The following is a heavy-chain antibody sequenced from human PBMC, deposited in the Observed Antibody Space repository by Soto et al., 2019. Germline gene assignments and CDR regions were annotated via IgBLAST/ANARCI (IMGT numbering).Heavy chain of an antibody. CDR1: GGSFSGYY. CDR2: INHSGST. J-gene: IGHJ6*02. D-gene: IGHD1-7*01. V-gene: IGHV4-34*01. Sequence: SETLSLTCAVYGGSFSGYYWSWIRQPPGKGLEWIGEINHSGSTNYNPSLKSRVTISVDTSKNQFSLKLSSVTAADTAVYYCAREEAWSNWNSYYYGMDVWGQGTTVTVSS. CDR3: AREEAWSNWNSYYYGMDV.